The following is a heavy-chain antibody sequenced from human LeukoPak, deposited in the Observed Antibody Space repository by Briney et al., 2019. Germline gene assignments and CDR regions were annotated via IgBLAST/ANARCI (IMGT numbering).Heavy chain of an antibody. CDR3: ARKWLVIDY. V-gene: IGHV3-48*03. D-gene: IGHD6-19*01. CDR2: ISSSGSNI. CDR1: GFTFSNYE. Sequence: GGSLRLSCAASGFTFSNYEMNWVRQAPGTGLEWVSYISSSGSNIYYADSVKGRFTISRDNAKNSRYLQMNSLRAEDTAVYYCARKWLVIDYWGQGTLVTVSS. J-gene: IGHJ4*02.